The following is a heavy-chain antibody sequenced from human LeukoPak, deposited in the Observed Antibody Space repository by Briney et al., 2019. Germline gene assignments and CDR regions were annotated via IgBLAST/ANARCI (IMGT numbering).Heavy chain of an antibody. CDR3: VNQISGWVY. CDR1: GFTFITRP. D-gene: IGHD6-19*01. CDR2: SSANGGST. V-gene: IGHV3-64D*06. J-gene: IGHJ4*02. Sequence: GGSLRLSCSASGFTFITRPMHWVRQAPGKGLEYVSGSSANGGSTYYADSVKGRFIISRDNSKNTVYLQMSSLRPEDTAVYYCVNQISGWVYWGQGTLVTVSS.